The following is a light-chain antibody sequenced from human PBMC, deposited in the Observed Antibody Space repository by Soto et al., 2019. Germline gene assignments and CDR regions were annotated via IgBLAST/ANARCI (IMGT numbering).Light chain of an antibody. CDR2: GNT. Sequence: QSVLTQPPSVSGAPGQRVTISCTGSSSNIGAGYDVHWYQQLPRRAPKLLINGNTNRPSGVPDRFSGSKSGTSAYLAITGLQAEDEADYFCQSHDSSLSTDVFGTGTKVTVL. CDR3: QSHDSSLSTDV. J-gene: IGLJ1*01. CDR1: SSNIGAGYD. V-gene: IGLV1-40*01.